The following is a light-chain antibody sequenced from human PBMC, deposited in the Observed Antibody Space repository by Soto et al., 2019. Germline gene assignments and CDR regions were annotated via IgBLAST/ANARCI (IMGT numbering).Light chain of an antibody. CDR3: ISYSSSRSLVV. V-gene: IGLV2-14*03. Sequence: QSALTQPASVSGSPGQSITISCTGTSGDVGGFNFVSWYQQHPGKAPKLMIYDVSDRPSGVSSRFSGSKSGNTASLTISGLQRDDEADYYCISYSSSRSLVVLGGGTKLTVL. CDR1: SGDVGGFNF. CDR2: DVS. J-gene: IGLJ2*01.